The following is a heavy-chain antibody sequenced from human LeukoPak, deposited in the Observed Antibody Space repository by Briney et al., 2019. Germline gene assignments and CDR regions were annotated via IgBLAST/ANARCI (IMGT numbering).Heavy chain of an antibody. CDR2: FDPEDGET. CDR1: GYTLTELS. J-gene: IGHJ4*02. CDR3: ATDGDYSYGFDY. Sequence: ASVKVSCKVSGYTLTELSMHWVRQAPGKGLEWMGGFDPEDGETIYAQKSQGRVTMTEDTSTDTAYMELSSLRSEDTAVYYCATDGDYSYGFDYWGQGTLVTVSS. D-gene: IGHD5-18*01. V-gene: IGHV1-24*01.